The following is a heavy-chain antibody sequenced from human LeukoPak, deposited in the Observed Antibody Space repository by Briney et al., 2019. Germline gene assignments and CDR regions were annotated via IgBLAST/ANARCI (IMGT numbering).Heavy chain of an antibody. J-gene: IGHJ4*02. CDR3: ARDIVGAYLDY. Sequence: SETLSLTCTVSGGSISSYYWSWIRQPPGRGLEWIGYIYYSGSTNYNPSLKSRVTISVDTSKNQFSLKLSSVTAADTAVYYCARDIVGAYLDYWGQGTLVTVSS. V-gene: IGHV4-59*01. CDR1: GGSISSYY. D-gene: IGHD1-26*01. CDR2: IYYSGST.